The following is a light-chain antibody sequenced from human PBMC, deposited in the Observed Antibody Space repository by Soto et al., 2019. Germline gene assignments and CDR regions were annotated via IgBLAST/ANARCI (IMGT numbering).Light chain of an antibody. CDR3: SSYAGTHVV. CDR2: DFS. J-gene: IGLJ1*01. Sequence: QSALTQPPSASGSPGQSVTISCTGTSSDVGGYNYVSWYQQHPGKAPKLMIYDFSNRPSGVPDRFSGSKSGNTASLTVSGLQADDEADYYCSSYAGTHVVFGTGTKLTVL. V-gene: IGLV2-8*01. CDR1: SSDVGGYNY.